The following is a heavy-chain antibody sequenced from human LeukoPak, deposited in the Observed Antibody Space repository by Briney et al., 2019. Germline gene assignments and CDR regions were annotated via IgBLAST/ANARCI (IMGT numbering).Heavy chain of an antibody. V-gene: IGHV3-21*01. D-gene: IGHD6-19*01. CDR3: ARVQWLATGYYFDY. CDR1: GFTFRSYA. Sequence: PGGSLRLSCAASGFTFRSYAMNWVRQAPGKGLEWVSSISSSSSYIYYADSVKGRFTISRDNAKKSVYLQMNSLRAEDTAVYYCARVQWLATGYYFDYWGQGTLVSVSS. J-gene: IGHJ4*02. CDR2: ISSSSSYI.